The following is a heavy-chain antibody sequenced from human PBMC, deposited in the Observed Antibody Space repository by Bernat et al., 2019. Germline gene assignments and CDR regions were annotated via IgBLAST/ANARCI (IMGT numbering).Heavy chain of an antibody. V-gene: IGHV3-30*03. Sequence: QVQLVESGGGVVQPGRSLTLSCAASGFSFSSYGMHWVRQAPGKVLEWVAVISYDGSNKYYADSVKGRFTISRDNSKNTLYLQMNSLSAEDTDVYYCARDPPPYYYDSSGYPRRGYYFDYWGQGTLVTVSS. J-gene: IGHJ4*02. CDR1: GFSFSSYG. CDR2: ISYDGSNK. CDR3: ARDPPPYYYDSSGYPRRGYYFDY. D-gene: IGHD3-22*01.